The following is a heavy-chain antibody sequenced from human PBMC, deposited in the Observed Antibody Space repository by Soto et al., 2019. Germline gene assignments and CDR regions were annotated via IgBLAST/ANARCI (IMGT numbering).Heavy chain of an antibody. J-gene: IGHJ5*02. D-gene: IGHD2-15*01. CDR3: ARSPSGYCSGGSCSRINWFDP. Sequence: QVQLVQSGAEVKKPGASVKVSCKASGYTFTSYDIHWVRQPTGQGLEWMGWMNPNSGNTGYAQKFQGRVTMTRNTSISTAYMELSSLRSEDTAVYYCARSPSGYCSGGSCSRINWFDPWGQGTLVPVSS. CDR2: MNPNSGNT. CDR1: GYTFTSYD. V-gene: IGHV1-8*01.